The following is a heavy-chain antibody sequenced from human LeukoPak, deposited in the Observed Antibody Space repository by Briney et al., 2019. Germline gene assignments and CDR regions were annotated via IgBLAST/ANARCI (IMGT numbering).Heavy chain of an antibody. D-gene: IGHD5-12*01. CDR3: AREGYSGHDFIY. CDR2: IYHSGDT. J-gene: IGHJ4*02. V-gene: IGHV4-59*01. CDR1: GGSIGTYY. Sequence: SETLSLTCTVSGGSIGTYYWSWIRQPPGKGLEWIGYIYHSGDTKYNPSLKSRVTISVDTSKNQFSLRLRSVTAADTAVCYCAREGYSGHDFIYWGQGTLVTVSS.